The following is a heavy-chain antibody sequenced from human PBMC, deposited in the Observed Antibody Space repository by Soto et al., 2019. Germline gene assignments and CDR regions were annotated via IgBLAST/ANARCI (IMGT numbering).Heavy chain of an antibody. V-gene: IGHV4-30-2*01. CDR3: ARDHLEGNWFDP. CDR1: GGSISSGGYS. Sequence: QLQLQESGSGLVRPSQTLSLTCAVSGGSISSGGYSWNWIRQPPGKGLEWIGYIHHSGSTLYNPSPKSRVTLAVDKSTSQFSLKLGSVTAADPAVYYCARDHLEGNWFDPWGQGTLVTVSS. J-gene: IGHJ5*02. CDR2: IHHSGST.